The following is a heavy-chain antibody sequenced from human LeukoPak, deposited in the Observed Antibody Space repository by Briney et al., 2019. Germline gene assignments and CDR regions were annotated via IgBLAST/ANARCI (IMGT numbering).Heavy chain of an antibody. CDR3: ARVADGTYYYDNSGYYFDY. CDR2: MNPNSGNT. Sequence: ASVKVSCKASGYTFTSYDINWVRQATGQGLEWMGWMNPNSGNTGYAQKFQGRVTMTRNTSISTAYMELSSLRSEDTAVYYCARVADGTYYYDNSGYYFDYWGQGTLVTVSS. D-gene: IGHD3-22*01. V-gene: IGHV1-8*01. CDR1: GYTFTSYD. J-gene: IGHJ4*02.